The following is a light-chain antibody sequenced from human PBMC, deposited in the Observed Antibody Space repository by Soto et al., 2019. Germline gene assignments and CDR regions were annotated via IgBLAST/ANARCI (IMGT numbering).Light chain of an antibody. Sequence: QSVLTQPASVSGSPGQSITISCTGTSSDVGSYNLVSWYQQHPGKVPKFMIYEGSKRPSGVSNRFSGSKSGNTASLTISGLQAEDEADYYCCSYAGRSTPYVFGTGTKV. CDR1: SSDVGSYNL. J-gene: IGLJ1*01. CDR3: CSYAGRSTPYV. CDR2: EGS. V-gene: IGLV2-23*01.